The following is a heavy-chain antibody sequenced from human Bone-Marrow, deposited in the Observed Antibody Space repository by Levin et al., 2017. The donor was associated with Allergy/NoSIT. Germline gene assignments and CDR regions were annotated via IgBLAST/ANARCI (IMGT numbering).Heavy chain of an antibody. CDR1: GYTFTTFY. CDR3: ARRGYTYGFDY. Sequence: GESLKISCKGSGYTFTTFYIAWVRHMPGKGLEWMGIIYPGDSHTRYSPSFQGQVTISADKSISTAYLQWSSLKASDTAMYYCARRGYTYGFDYWGQGTLVTVSS. V-gene: IGHV5-51*01. D-gene: IGHD5-18*01. J-gene: IGHJ4*02. CDR2: IYPGDSHT.